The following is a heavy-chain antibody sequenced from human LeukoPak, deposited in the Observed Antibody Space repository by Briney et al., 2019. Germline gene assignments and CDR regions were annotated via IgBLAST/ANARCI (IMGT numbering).Heavy chain of an antibody. Sequence: SQTLSLTCTVSSGSISSGSYYWSWIRQPAGKGLEWIGRIYPSGSTNYNPSLKSRVTISVDTSKNQFSLRLSSVTAADTAVYYCAREDGYGSGTYYPKTIYYYYYYMDVWGKGTTVTISS. V-gene: IGHV4-61*02. CDR3: AREDGYGSGTYYPKTIYYYYYYMDV. J-gene: IGHJ6*03. CDR2: IYPSGST. CDR1: SGSISSGSYY. D-gene: IGHD3-10*01.